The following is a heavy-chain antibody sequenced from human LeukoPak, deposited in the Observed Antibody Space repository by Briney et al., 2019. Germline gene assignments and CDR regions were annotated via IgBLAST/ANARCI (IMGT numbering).Heavy chain of an antibody. Sequence: PGGSLRLSCAASGFTFSNYAMSWVRQAPGKGLECVSGISVRGGHTYYADPVKGRFAISRDNSGNTMFLQMNSLRAEDTAVYYCAKDRECSGTSCSRYFDFWGQGTLVAVSS. CDR2: ISVRGGHT. V-gene: IGHV3-23*01. J-gene: IGHJ4*02. CDR1: GFTFSNYA. D-gene: IGHD2-2*01. CDR3: AKDRECSGTSCSRYFDF.